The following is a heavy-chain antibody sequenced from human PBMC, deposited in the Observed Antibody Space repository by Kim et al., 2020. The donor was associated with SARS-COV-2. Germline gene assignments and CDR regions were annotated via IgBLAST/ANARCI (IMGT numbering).Heavy chain of an antibody. J-gene: IGHJ3*02. CDR2: ISSGSSTV. CDR1: GFTFSSYS. V-gene: IGHV3-48*04. Sequence: GGSLRLSCAASGFTFSSYSMNWVRQAPGKGLEWVSYISSGSSTVYYADSVKGRFIISRDNAKNSLYLHMNSLRAEDTAVYYCARDAGLDIWGQGTMVTVSS. CDR3: ARDAGLDI. D-gene: IGHD3-10*01.